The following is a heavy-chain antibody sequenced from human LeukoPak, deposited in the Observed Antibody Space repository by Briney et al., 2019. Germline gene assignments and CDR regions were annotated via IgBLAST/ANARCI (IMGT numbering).Heavy chain of an antibody. Sequence: PSETLSLTCTVSGGSISSSSYYWGWIRQPPGKGLEWIGSIYYSGSTYHNPSLKSRVTISVDTSKNQFSLKLSSVTAADTAVYYCAREGWNGDWSDAFDIWGQGTMVTVSS. J-gene: IGHJ3*02. CDR3: AREGWNGDWSDAFDI. CDR2: IYYSGST. V-gene: IGHV4-39*07. CDR1: GGSISSSSYY. D-gene: IGHD4-17*01.